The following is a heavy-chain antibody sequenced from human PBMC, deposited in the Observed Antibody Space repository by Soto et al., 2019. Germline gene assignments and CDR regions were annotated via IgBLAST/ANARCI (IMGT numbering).Heavy chain of an antibody. CDR3: ARGWGKYFGVHDF. D-gene: IGHD2-8*01. CDR2: VSGYSDKR. CDR1: GYTFNTFG. V-gene: IGHV1-18*01. J-gene: IGHJ4*02. Sequence: IQLVQSAGEVKRPGASVKVSCKASGYTFNTFGITWVRQAPGQGREWMGCVSGYSDKRDYSRKLKDRITLTADPSTTPSYMELRSLTSDHTAVYYCARGWGKYFGVHDFWGQGTLFTVSS.